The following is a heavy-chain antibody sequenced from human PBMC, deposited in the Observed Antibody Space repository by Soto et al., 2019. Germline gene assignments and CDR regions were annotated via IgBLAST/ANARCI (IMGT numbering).Heavy chain of an antibody. CDR2: ISYDSTKT. D-gene: IGHD2-8*02. CDR1: GFTFNSYG. CDR3: ARTRRAWSDFHYYSLDX. V-gene: IGHV3-30*03. J-gene: IGHJ6*02. Sequence: GGSLRLSCAASGFTFNSYGMHWVRQGPGNGLEWVAFISYDSTKTYYADSVKGRFTISRDNSNIALYVQMNSLTGEDTAVYYCARTRRAWSDFHYYSLDXWGQGTTVTVS.